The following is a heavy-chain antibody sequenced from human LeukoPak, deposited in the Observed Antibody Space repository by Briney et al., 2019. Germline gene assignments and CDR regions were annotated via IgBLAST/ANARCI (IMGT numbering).Heavy chain of an antibody. CDR3: ARSGGSRGTVTPPGDF. CDR2: INADTGDT. V-gene: IGHV1-3*03. J-gene: IGHJ4*02. CDR1: GYTFTTYA. Sequence: ASVKPSCKPSGYTFTTYAVHWVRQAAGHRLEWMRWINADTGDTTSSKALPSRLTTTRDESASTVYIDLSSLTSEDMAVYYCARSGGSRGTVTPPGDFLGQGTLVTVSS. D-gene: IGHD4-17*01.